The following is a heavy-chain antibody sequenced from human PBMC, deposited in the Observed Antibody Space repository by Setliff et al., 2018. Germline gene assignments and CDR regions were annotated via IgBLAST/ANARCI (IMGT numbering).Heavy chain of an antibody. CDR1: GGSISSSSYY. D-gene: IGHD3-10*01. V-gene: IGHV4-39*01. Sequence: SESLSLTCTVSGGSISSSSYYWGWIRQPPGKGLEWIGCIYYSGSTYYNPSLKSRVTISLDTSKNQFSLKLTSVTAADTAVYYCARQGTAIRWFDPWGQGTLVTVSS. CDR2: IYYSGST. J-gene: IGHJ5*02. CDR3: ARQGTAIRWFDP.